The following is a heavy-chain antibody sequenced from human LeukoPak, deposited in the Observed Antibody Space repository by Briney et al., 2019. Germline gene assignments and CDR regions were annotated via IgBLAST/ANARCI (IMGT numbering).Heavy chain of an antibody. V-gene: IGHV3-23*01. CDR2: ISGSVGGT. CDR1: GFTFNSCA. D-gene: IGHD1-26*01. J-gene: IGHJ4*02. Sequence: GGSLRLSCAASGFTFNSCAMSWVRQAPEKGLEWVATISGSVGGTYYADSVKGRFTISRDDSKNTLYLQMNSLRAEDTAVYYCAKDLGRYRNNYFDYWGQGTLVTVSS. CDR3: AKDLGRYRNNYFDY.